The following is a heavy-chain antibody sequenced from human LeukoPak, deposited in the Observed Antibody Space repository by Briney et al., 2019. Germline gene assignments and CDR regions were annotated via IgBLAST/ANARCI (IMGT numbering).Heavy chain of an antibody. V-gene: IGHV1-18*01. CDR1: GYTFTRYF. CDR2: ISAYSGNA. J-gene: IGHJ6*02. Sequence: ASVKVSCKAAGYTFTRYFISWVRQAPGQGLEWMGWISAYSGNANYAQKFLGRVTMTTDTATRTAYMELWSLRSDDTAVFYCARANYSSGMDVWGQGTPVTVSS. CDR3: ARANYSSGMDV.